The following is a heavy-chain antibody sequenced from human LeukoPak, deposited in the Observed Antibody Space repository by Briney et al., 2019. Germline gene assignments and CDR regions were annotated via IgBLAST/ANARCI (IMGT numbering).Heavy chain of an antibody. CDR1: GGSFSGYY. CDR3: ARRGSSSPQVNYMDV. CDR2: INHSGST. D-gene: IGHD6-13*01. J-gene: IGHJ6*03. Sequence: SETLSLTCAVYGGSFSGYYWSWIRQPPGKGLEWIGEINHSGSTNYNPSLKSRVTISVDTSKNQFSLKLSSVTAADTAVYYCARRGSSSPQVNYMDVWGKGTTVTGSS. V-gene: IGHV4-34*01.